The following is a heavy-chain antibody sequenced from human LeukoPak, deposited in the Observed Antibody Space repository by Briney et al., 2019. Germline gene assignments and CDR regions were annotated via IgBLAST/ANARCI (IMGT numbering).Heavy chain of an antibody. CDR2: IYTSGST. Sequence: SETLSLTCTVSGGSISSYYWSWIRQPAGKGLEWIGRIYTSGSTDYNPSLKSRVTTSVDTSKNQFSLKLSSVTAADTALYYCAQDRAYIQFYFWGQGTLVTVSS. J-gene: IGHJ4*02. CDR1: GGSISSYY. D-gene: IGHD5-18*01. V-gene: IGHV4-4*07. CDR3: AQDRAYIQFYF.